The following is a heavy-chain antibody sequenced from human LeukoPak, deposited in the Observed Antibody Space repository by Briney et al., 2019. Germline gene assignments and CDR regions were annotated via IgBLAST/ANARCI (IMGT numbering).Heavy chain of an antibody. V-gene: IGHV3-74*01. J-gene: IGHJ4*02. CDR1: EFTFSNYW. Sequence: PGGSLRLSCAASEFTFSNYWMNWVRQAPGKGLVWVSRINTDGSSTTYADSVKGRFTISRDNAKNTLYLEMNSLRVEDTAVYYCASDWYHAIDYWGQGTLVTVSS. CDR3: ASDWYHAIDY. CDR2: INTDGSST. D-gene: IGHD2-2*01.